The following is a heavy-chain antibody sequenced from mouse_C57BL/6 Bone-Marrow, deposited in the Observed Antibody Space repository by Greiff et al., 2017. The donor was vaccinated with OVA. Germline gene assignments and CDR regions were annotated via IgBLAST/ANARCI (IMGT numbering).Heavy chain of an antibody. CDR1: GYTFTSYG. D-gene: IGHD2-4*01. V-gene: IGHV1-81*01. CDR2: IYPRSGNT. Sequence: VQLQESGAELARPGASVKLSCKASGYTFTSYGISWVKQRTGQGLEWIGEIYPRSGNTYYNEKFKGKATLTADKSSSTAYMELRSLTSEDSAVYFCARWGYDYYFDYWGQGTTLTVSS. J-gene: IGHJ2*01. CDR3: ARWGYDYYFDY.